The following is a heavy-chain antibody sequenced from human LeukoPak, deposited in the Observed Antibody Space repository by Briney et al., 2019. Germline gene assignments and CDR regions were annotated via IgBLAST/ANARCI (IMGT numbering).Heavy chain of an antibody. CDR3: ARDYSDWFDP. Sequence: GGSLRLSCAASGFTFSSYAMHWVRHAPGKGLEWVAVISYDGSNKYYADSVKGRFTTSRDNSKNTLYLQMNSLRAEDTAVYYCARDYSDWFDPWGQGTLVTVSS. CDR2: ISYDGSNK. D-gene: IGHD2-21*01. J-gene: IGHJ5*02. V-gene: IGHV3-30-3*01. CDR1: GFTFSSYA.